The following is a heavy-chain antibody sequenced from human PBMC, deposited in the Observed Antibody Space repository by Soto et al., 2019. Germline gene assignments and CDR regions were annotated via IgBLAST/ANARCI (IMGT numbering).Heavy chain of an antibody. J-gene: IGHJ4*02. CDR1: GFTFSSYA. V-gene: IGHV3-23*01. D-gene: IGHD1-20*01. Sequence: GGSLRLSCAASGFTFSSYAMSWVRQAPGKGLEWVSAISGSGGSTYYADTVKGRFTISRDNSKNTLYLQMNSLRAEDTAVYYCAKDITSRVKYYFDYWGQGTLVTVSS. CDR2: ISGSGGST. CDR3: AKDITSRVKYYFDY.